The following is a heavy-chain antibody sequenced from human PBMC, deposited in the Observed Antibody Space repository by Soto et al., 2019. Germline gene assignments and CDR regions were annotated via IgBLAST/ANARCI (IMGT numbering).Heavy chain of an antibody. CDR1: GYTFINYY. D-gene: IGHD6-6*01. CDR3: ARGRGSSSNNFFDP. J-gene: IGHJ5*02. Sequence: QVQLVQSEAEVKKPGASVKVSCKASGYTFINYYMHWVRQAPGQGLEWMGWINPNSGATNLAQKFQGRVTMTRDTSISTAYMELTRLTSDDTAVYYCARGRGSSSNNFFDPWGQGTLVTVSS. V-gene: IGHV1-2*02. CDR2: INPNSGAT.